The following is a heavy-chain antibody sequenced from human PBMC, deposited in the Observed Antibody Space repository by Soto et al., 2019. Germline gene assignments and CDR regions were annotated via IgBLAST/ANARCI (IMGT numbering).Heavy chain of an antibody. CDR1: GITFINYA. V-gene: IGHV3-23*01. J-gene: IGHJ3*01. CDR2: ISGSGDIT. CDR3: AKSPPPADAFDF. Sequence: EVQLLESGGGLVQPGGSLRLSCAASGITFINYAMSWVRQAPGKGLEWVSTISGSGDITYHADSVKGRFTISRDNSKYPLYLQMNGLRAEDTSVDYCAKSPPPADAFDFWGQGTVVTVSS.